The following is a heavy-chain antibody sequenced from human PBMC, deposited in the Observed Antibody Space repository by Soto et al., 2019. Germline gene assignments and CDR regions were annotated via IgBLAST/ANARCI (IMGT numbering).Heavy chain of an antibody. CDR2: INHSGST. J-gene: IGHJ4*02. V-gene: IGHV4-34*01. CDR3: ARVRVVGARGPIDY. Sequence: SETLSLTCAVYGGSFSGYYWSWIRQPPGKGLEWIGEINHSGSTNYNPSLKSRVTISVDTSKNQFSLKLSSVTAADTAVYYCARVRVVGARGPIDYWGQGTLVTVSS. CDR1: GGSFSGYY. D-gene: IGHD1-26*01.